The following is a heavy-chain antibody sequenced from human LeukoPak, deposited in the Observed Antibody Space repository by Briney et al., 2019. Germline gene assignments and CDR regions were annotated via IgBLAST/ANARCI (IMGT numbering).Heavy chain of an antibody. J-gene: IGHJ4*02. Sequence: SETLSLTCTVSGGSISSHYWSWIRQPPGKGLEWIGYIYYSGSTKYNPSLKSRVTISVDTSKNQFSLKLSSVTAADTAVYYCARVDSSNWYEYRGYFDYWGQGTLVTVSS. D-gene: IGHD6-13*01. CDR2: IYYSGST. CDR1: GGSISSHY. V-gene: IGHV4-59*11. CDR3: ARVDSSNWYEYRGYFDY.